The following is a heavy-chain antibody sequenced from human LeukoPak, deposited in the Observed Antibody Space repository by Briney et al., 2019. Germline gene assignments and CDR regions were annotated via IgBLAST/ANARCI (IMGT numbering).Heavy chain of an antibody. CDR3: ASEVRGVSDY. V-gene: IGHV4-31*03. Sequence: SETLSLTCTVSGGSISSGGYYWSWIRQHPGKGLEWIGYIYYSGSTYYNPSLKSRVTISVDTSKNQFSLKLSSVTAADTAVYYCASEVRGVSDYWGQGTLVTVSS. J-gene: IGHJ4*02. D-gene: IGHD3-10*01. CDR1: GGSISSGGYY. CDR2: IYYSGST.